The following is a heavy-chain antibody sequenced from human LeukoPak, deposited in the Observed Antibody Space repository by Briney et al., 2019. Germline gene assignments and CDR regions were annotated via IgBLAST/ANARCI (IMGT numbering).Heavy chain of an antibody. D-gene: IGHD7-27*01. Sequence: GGSLRLSCAASGFTVSSNYMSWLRQAPGKGLEWVSVIYSGGSTYYADSVKGRFTVSRDNSKNTLYLQMNSLRAEDTAVYYCARARWGSGYYYYYMDVWGKGTTVIVSS. CDR1: GFTVSSNY. J-gene: IGHJ6*03. CDR3: ARARWGSGYYYYYMDV. CDR2: IYSGGST. V-gene: IGHV3-53*01.